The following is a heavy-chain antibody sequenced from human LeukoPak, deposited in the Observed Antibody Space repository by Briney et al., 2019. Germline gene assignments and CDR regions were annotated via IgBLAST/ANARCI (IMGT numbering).Heavy chain of an antibody. Sequence: GGSLRLSCVASGYTFNNYGMHWVRQAPGKGLEWVAVISYDGSNEYYGDSVKGRFTISRENSENTLYLQMNSLGAEDTAVYYCAKDMDCSSINCHSTNYFDYWGQGTLVTVSS. J-gene: IGHJ4*02. CDR2: ISYDGSNE. CDR1: GYTFNNYG. CDR3: AKDMDCSSINCHSTNYFDY. V-gene: IGHV3-30*18. D-gene: IGHD2-2*01.